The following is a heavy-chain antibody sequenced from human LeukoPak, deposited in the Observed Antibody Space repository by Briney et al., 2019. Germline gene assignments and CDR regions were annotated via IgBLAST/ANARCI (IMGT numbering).Heavy chain of an antibody. Sequence: GGSLRLSCAASGFTFSSYSMNWVRQAPGKGLGWVSSISSSSYIYYADSVKGRFTISRDNAKNSLYLQMNSLRAEDTAVYYCARDGSGWYYFDYWGQGTLVTVSS. J-gene: IGHJ4*02. CDR2: ISSSSYI. CDR1: GFTFSSYS. CDR3: ARDGSGWYYFDY. D-gene: IGHD6-19*01. V-gene: IGHV3-21*01.